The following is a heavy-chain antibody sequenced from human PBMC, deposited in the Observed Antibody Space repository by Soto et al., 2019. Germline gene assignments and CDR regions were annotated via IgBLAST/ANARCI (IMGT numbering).Heavy chain of an antibody. CDR1: GGSISSYY. CDR3: ARGGLYSGYARNSWFDP. Sequence: SETLSLTCTVSGGSISSYYWSWIRQPPGKGLEWIGYIYYSGSTNYNPSLKSRVTISVDTSKNQFSLKLSSVTAADTAAYYCARGGLYSGYARNSWFDPWGKGTLVTVSS. CDR2: IYYSGST. J-gene: IGHJ5*02. V-gene: IGHV4-59*01. D-gene: IGHD5-12*01.